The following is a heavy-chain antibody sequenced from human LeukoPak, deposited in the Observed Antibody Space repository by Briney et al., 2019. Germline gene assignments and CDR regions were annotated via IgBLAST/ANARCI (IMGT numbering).Heavy chain of an antibody. CDR2: INHSGST. D-gene: IGHD1-26*01. V-gene: IGHV4-34*01. Sequence: SETLSLTCAVYGGSFSGYYWSWIRQPPGKGLEWIGEINHSGSTNYNPSLKSRVTISVDTTKNQFSLKLSSVTAADTAVYYCARGVSGVDPWGQGTLVTVSS. CDR3: ARGVSGVDP. CDR1: GGSFSGYY. J-gene: IGHJ5*02.